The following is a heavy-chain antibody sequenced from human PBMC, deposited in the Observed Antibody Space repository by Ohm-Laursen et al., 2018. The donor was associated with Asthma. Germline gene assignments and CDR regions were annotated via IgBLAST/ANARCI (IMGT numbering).Heavy chain of an antibody. J-gene: IGHJ4*02. V-gene: IGHV3-48*02. D-gene: IGHD6-13*01. CDR3: ARADSSNWDFDY. CDR2: INGDSKSI. CDR1: GFTSSSYA. Sequence: SLRLSCAASGFTSSSYALNWVRQAPGKGLDWVSYINGDSKSIHYGDSVRGRFTISRDNAKNSLYLQMNNLRDEDTAVYYCARADSSNWDFDYWGPGTQVTVSS.